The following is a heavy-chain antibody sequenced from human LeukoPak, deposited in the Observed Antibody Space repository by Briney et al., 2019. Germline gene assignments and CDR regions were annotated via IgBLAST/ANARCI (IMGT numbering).Heavy chain of an antibody. CDR2: INTSGGNT. V-gene: IGHV3-23*01. J-gene: IGHJ5*02. CDR1: EFMFSSHW. CDR3: APQLWDHPGP. Sequence: TGASLRLSCAASEFMFSSHWMSWVRQAPGKGLGWVSSINTSGGNTHYADSLKGRVTISRDNSKNTVYLQMNNLRDEDTAIYYCAPQLWDHPGPWGQGTLVIVSS. D-gene: IGHD3-16*01.